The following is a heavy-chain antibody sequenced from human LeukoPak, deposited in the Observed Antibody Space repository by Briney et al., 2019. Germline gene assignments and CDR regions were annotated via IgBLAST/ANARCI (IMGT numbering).Heavy chain of an antibody. Sequence: GGSLRLSCAASGFTFSSYGTHWVRQAPGKGLEWVSAISGSGGSTYYADSVKGRFTISRDNSKNTLYLQMNSLRAEDTAVYYCAKTLPYCGGDCYGDYFDYWGQGTLVTVSS. CDR1: GFTFSSYG. D-gene: IGHD2-21*02. CDR2: ISGSGGST. CDR3: AKTLPYCGGDCYGDYFDY. J-gene: IGHJ4*02. V-gene: IGHV3-23*01.